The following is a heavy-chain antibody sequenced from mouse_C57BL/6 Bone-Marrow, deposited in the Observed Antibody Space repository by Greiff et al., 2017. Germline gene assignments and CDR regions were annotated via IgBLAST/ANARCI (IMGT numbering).Heavy chain of an antibody. V-gene: IGHV5-6*01. CDR2: ISSGGSYT. CDR1: GFTFSSYG. CDR3: ARYDYAAMDY. Sequence: EVMLVESGGDLVKPGGSLKLSCAASGFTFSSYGMSWVRQTPDKRLEWVATISSGGSYTYYPDSVKGRFTISRDNAKNTLYLQMSSLKSEDTAMYYCARYDYAAMDYWCQGTSVTVSS. J-gene: IGHJ4*01.